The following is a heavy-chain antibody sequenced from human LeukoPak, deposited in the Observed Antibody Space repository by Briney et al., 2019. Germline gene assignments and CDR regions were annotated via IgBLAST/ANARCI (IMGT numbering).Heavy chain of an antibody. J-gene: IGHJ5*02. CDR2: IHYSGNT. V-gene: IGHV4-61*02. CDR1: GDSISSGRHY. D-gene: IGHD3-10*01. CDR3: ARGGLYWFDP. Sequence: PAETLSLTCTVSGDSISSGRHYWSWIRQPAGKGLEWIGRIHYSGNTKYNPSLNGRLSISVDTSKNQFSLNLTPVTAADTAVYYCARGGLYWFDPWGQGTQVTVSS.